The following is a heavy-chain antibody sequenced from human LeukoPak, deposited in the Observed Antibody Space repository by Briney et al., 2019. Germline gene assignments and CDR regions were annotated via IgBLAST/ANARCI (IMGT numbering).Heavy chain of an antibody. CDR2: FDPEDGET. CDR3: ATKWGRRLSSGWYSGWFDP. CDR1: GYTLTELS. J-gene: IGHJ5*02. D-gene: IGHD6-19*01. Sequence: ASVKLSCNVSGYTLTELSMHWVRQAPGKGLEWMGGFDPEDGETIYAQKFQGRVTMTEDTSTDTAYMELSSLRSEDTAVYYRATKWGRRLSSGWYSGWFDPWGQGTLVTVSS. V-gene: IGHV1-24*01.